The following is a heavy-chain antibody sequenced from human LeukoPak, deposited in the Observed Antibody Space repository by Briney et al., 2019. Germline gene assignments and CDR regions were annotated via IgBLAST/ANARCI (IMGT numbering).Heavy chain of an antibody. CDR1: GGTFSSYA. CDR2: IIPILGIA. J-gene: IGHJ6*02. V-gene: IGHV1-69*04. CDR3: AREIGGTYYYYGMDV. Sequence: SVKVSCKASGGTFSSYAINWVRQAPGQGLEWMGRIIPILGIANYAQKFQDRVTITANKSTSTVYMELSSLRSEDTAVYYCAREIGGTYYYYGMDVWGQGTTVTVSS. D-gene: IGHD4-23*01.